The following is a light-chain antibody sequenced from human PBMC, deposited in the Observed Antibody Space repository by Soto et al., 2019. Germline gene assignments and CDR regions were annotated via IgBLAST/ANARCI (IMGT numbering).Light chain of an antibody. CDR1: QGINKF. V-gene: IGKV1-16*01. CDR2: TAS. CDR3: QQYASFPLT. J-gene: IGKJ4*01. Sequence: DIQMTQSPSSLSASVGDSVTITCRASQGINKFLAWFQQKPGTAPKSLISTASRLQSGVPSRFSGSGSGTHFTLTINNLQPEDFATYYCQQYASFPLTFGGGTRVEIK.